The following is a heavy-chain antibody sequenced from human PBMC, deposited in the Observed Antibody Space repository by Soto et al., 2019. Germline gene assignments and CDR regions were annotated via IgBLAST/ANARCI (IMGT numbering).Heavy chain of an antibody. V-gene: IGHV4-30-2*01. J-gene: IGHJ5*02. Sequence: QLQLQESGSGLVKPSQTLSLTCAVSGGSISSGGYSWSWIRQPPGKGLEWIGYIYHSGSTYYNPSPTSRVTISAGRSQNQFSLKQSSVTAADTAVSYRARVPDRCGQRTLVTVSS. CDR3: ARVPDR. CDR2: IYHSGST. CDR1: GGSISSGGYS.